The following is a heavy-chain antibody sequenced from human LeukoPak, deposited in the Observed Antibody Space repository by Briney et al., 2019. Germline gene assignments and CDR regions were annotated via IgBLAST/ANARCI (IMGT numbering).Heavy chain of an antibody. V-gene: IGHV3-23*01. CDR2: ISGSGGST. J-gene: IGHJ6*02. D-gene: IGHD3-10*01. CDR3: AKSGSLPYYYYGMDV. Sequence: PGGSLRLSCAASGFTFSSYAMSWVRQAPGKGLEWVSAISGSGGSTYYADSVKGRFTISRDNSKNTLYLQMNSLRAEDTAVYYCAKSGSLPYYYYGMDVWGQGTTVTVSS. CDR1: GFTFSSYA.